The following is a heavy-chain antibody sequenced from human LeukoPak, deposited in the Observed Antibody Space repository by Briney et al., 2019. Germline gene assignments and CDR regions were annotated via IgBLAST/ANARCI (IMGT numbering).Heavy chain of an antibody. Sequence: GGSLRLSCAASGFTFSSYWMSWVRQAPGKGLEWVANIKQGGSEKYYVDSVKGRFTISRDNAKNSLYLQMNSLRAEDTAVYYCARYYYDSSGYYRANGYFDYWGQGTLVTVSS. V-gene: IGHV3-7*01. CDR3: ARYYYDSSGYYRANGYFDY. D-gene: IGHD3-22*01. CDR2: IKQGGSEK. J-gene: IGHJ4*02. CDR1: GFTFSSYW.